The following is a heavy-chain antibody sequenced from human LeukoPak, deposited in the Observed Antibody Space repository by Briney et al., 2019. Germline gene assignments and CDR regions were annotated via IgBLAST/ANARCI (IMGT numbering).Heavy chain of an antibody. CDR2: ISWNSGFI. CDR3: AKDIETAGGAFDY. V-gene: IGHV3-9*01. CDR1: GFTFDDYA. Sequence: PGRSLRLSCAVSGFTFDDYAMHWVRQAPGKGLEWVSGISWNSGFIGYADSVKGRFTISRDNAKNSLYLQMNSLRAEDTALYYCAKDIETAGGAFDYWGQGTLVIVSS. J-gene: IGHJ4*02. D-gene: IGHD6-13*01.